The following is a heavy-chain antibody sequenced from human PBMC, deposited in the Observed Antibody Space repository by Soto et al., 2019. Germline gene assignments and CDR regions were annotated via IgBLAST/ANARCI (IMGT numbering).Heavy chain of an antibody. J-gene: IGHJ4*02. D-gene: IGHD2-2*02. Sequence: SVKVSCKASGVTFSSYAISWVRQAPGQGLEWMGGIIPIFGTANYAQKFQGRVTITADESTSTAYMELSSLRSEDTAGYYCARGGVVVPAAIRPHYFDYWGQGTLVTVSS. V-gene: IGHV1-69*13. CDR1: GVTFSSYA. CDR2: IIPIFGTA. CDR3: ARGGVVVPAAIRPHYFDY.